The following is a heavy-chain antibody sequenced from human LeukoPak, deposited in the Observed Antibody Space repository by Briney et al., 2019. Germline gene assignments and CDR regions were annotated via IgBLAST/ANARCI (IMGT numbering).Heavy chain of an antibody. CDR2: ISGSGGRR. CDR1: GFTFSSYA. J-gene: IGHJ6*02. V-gene: IGHV3-23*01. CDR3: AKDHTVMVNHGMDV. D-gene: IGHD5-18*01. Sequence: GGSLRLSCAASGFTFSSYAMSWVRQSPGKGLEWVSSISGSGGRRYYAASVSGRFTISRDHSKNPLFLQMNSLRAEDTGVYYCAKDHTVMVNHGMDVWGQGTTVTVSS.